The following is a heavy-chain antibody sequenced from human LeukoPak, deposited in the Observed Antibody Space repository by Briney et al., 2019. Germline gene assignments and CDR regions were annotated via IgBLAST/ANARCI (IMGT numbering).Heavy chain of an antibody. Sequence: SQTLSLTCTVSGGSISSGGYYWSWIRQHPGKGLEWIGYIYYSGSTYDNPSLKSRVTISVDTSKNQFSLKLSSVTAADTAVYYCARGSLVPAAILYYYYGMDVWGQGTTVTVSS. CDR2: IYYSGST. V-gene: IGHV4-31*03. CDR1: GGSISSGGYY. D-gene: IGHD2-2*01. CDR3: ARGSLVPAAILYYYYGMDV. J-gene: IGHJ6*02.